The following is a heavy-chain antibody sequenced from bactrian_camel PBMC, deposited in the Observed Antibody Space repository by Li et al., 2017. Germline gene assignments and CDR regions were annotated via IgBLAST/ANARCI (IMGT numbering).Heavy chain of an antibody. V-gene: IGHV3S31*01. CDR2: INRGGGST. Sequence: VQLVESGGDLVQTGRSLRLSCAASGFSFNIHAMSWVRQAPGKGLEWVSSINRGGGSTDYADSVKGRLTISRDNAENTLYLLMNSLKTEDAGMYFCARGTWTYFSWGQGTQVTVS. D-gene: IGHD5*01. J-gene: IGHJ6*01. CDR3: ARGTWTYFS. CDR1: GFSFNIHA.